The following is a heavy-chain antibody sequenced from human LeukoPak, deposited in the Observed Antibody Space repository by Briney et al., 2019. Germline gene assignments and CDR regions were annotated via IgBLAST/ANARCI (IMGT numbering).Heavy chain of an antibody. Sequence: ASVKVSCKASGYTFTVYYMHWVRQAPGQGLGWMGWINHNSGGTNYAQKFQGRVTMTRDTSISTAYMELSRLRSDDTAVYYCARGMYMGVVIGTFDYWGQGTLVTVSS. CDR3: ARGMYMGVVIGTFDY. CDR2: INHNSGGT. D-gene: IGHD3-3*01. J-gene: IGHJ4*02. V-gene: IGHV1-2*02. CDR1: GYTFTVYY.